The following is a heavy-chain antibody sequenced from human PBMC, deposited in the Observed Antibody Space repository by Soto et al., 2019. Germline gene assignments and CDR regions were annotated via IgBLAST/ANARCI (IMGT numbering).Heavy chain of an antibody. CDR3: ARGLNIVGATGWFDP. CDR2: INHSGSI. CDR1: GGSFSGYY. Sequence: SETLSLTCAVYGGSFSGYYWSWICQPPGKGLEWIGEINHSGSINYNPSLKSRVTISVDTSKNQFSLKLSSVTAADTAVYYCARGLNIVGATGWFDPWGQGTLVTVSS. D-gene: IGHD1-26*01. J-gene: IGHJ5*02. V-gene: IGHV4-34*01.